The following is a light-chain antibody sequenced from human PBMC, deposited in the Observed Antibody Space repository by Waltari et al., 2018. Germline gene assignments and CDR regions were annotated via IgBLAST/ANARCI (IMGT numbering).Light chain of an antibody. CDR1: QSIRMF. CDR3: QQSYSVPLT. CDR2: TAS. J-gene: IGKJ4*01. V-gene: IGKV1-39*01. Sequence: SSLSPSVGDRVTITCRASQSIRMFLNWYQQKPGKAPKLLIYTASSLESGVPSRFSASGSGTDFTLTISSLQSEDFATYYCQQSYSVPLTFGGGTKVEIK.